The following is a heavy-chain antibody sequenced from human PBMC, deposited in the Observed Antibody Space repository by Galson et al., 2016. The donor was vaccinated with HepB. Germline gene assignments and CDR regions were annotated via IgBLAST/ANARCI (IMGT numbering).Heavy chain of an antibody. V-gene: IGHV4-31*03. CDR2: IYYSGST. J-gene: IGHJ4*02. Sequence: TLSLTCTVSGGSISSGGYYWSWIRQHPGKGLEWIGHIYYSGSTYYNPSLKSRVTMSLDTSKNQFSLRLSSVTAADTAVYYCARGGLCVRELFDTRPTKYYFDYWGQGALVTVSS. D-gene: IGHD3-10*01. CDR3: ARGGLCVRELFDTRPTKYYFDY. CDR1: GGSISSGGYY.